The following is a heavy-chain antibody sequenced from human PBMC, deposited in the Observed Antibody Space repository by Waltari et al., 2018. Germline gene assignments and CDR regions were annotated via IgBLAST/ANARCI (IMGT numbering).Heavy chain of an antibody. D-gene: IGHD6-19*01. CDR1: GLPFNYYN. Sequence: EVQLVESGGGLVQPGGSLRLSWAAYGLPFNYYNMNWVRQAPGKGLEWISYISSSSTTIYYADAVKGRFTISRDNANNSLYLQMNSLRAEDTAVYYCARGRAGVAVSGKGNWFDPWGQGTLVTVSS. V-gene: IGHV3-48*01. CDR3: ARGRAGVAVSGKGNWFDP. J-gene: IGHJ5*02. CDR2: ISSSSTTI.